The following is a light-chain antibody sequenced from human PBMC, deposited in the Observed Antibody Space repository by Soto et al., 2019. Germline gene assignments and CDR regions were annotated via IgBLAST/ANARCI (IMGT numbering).Light chain of an antibody. CDR2: GNT. J-gene: IGLJ3*02. Sequence: QAVVTQAPSVSGAPGQRVTISCTGSSSNIGAGYDVHWYRQPPGTAPRLLIHGNTNRPSGVPDRFSGSKSDTSASLAISGLQAEDEGDYYCQSYDTTLRGVVFGGGTQLTVL. CDR3: QSYDTTLRGVV. V-gene: IGLV1-40*01. CDR1: SSNIGAGYD.